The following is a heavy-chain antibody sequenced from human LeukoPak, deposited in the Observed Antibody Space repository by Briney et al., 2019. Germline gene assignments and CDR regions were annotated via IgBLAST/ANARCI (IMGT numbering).Heavy chain of an antibody. Sequence: SQTLSLTCTVSGVSISSGGYYWSWIRQHPGKGLEWIGYMYFSGITSYNPSLKSRVTISVDTSKNQFSLKLSSVTAADTAVCYCARDGYSSSFYFDYWGQGTLVTVSS. CDR3: ARDGYSSSFYFDY. V-gene: IGHV4-31*03. J-gene: IGHJ4*02. CDR2: MYFSGIT. D-gene: IGHD6-6*01. CDR1: GVSISSGGYY.